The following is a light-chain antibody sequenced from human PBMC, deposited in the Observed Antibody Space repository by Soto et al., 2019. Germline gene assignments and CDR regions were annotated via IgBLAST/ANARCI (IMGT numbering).Light chain of an antibody. V-gene: IGLV2-8*01. Sequence: QSALTQPPSASGSPGQSVTISCTGTRNDVGGYNYFSWYQQHPGKAPKLIISEVTKSPSGVPDRLSGSKSGNTASLTVSGRQAEDEADYYCSSYSGSNIHVFGTGTKLTVL. CDR2: EVT. CDR1: RNDVGGYNY. J-gene: IGLJ1*01. CDR3: SSYSGSNIHV.